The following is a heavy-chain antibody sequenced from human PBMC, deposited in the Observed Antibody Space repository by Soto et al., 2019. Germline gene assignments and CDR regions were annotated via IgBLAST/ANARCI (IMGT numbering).Heavy chain of an antibody. J-gene: IGHJ4*02. CDR2: INAGNGNT. CDR3: ARDAREDYCSGGSCYGDY. V-gene: IGHV1-3*01. D-gene: IGHD2-15*01. Sequence: SSVKVSFKSSGYTFSSYAMHWVRQAPGQRLEWMGWINAGNGNTKYSQKFQGRVTITRDTSASTAYMELSSLRSEDTAVYYCARDAREDYCSGGSCYGDYWGQGTLVTVSS. CDR1: GYTFSSYA.